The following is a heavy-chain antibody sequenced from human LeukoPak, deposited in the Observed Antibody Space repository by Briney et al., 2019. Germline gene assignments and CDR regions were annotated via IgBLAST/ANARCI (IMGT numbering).Heavy chain of an antibody. J-gene: IGHJ5*02. V-gene: IGHV4-59*01. D-gene: IGHD3-10*01. CDR2: IYYSGST. CDR1: GVSINNYY. Sequence: RPSETLSLTCTVSGVSINNYYWSWIRQLPGKGLEWIGYIYYSGSTNYNPSLKSRVIISVDTSKNQFSLKLSSVTAADTAVYYCARERTMVRGMSWFDPWGQGTLVTVSS. CDR3: ARERTMVRGMSWFDP.